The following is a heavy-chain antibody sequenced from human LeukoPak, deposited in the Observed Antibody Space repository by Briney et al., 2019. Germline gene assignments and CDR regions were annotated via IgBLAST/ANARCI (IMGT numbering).Heavy chain of an antibody. CDR3: AKNSAYDRSLGYYSYYMDV. V-gene: IGHV3-23*01. CDR2: ITGSGERT. CDR1: GFTSSTYA. D-gene: IGHD5-12*01. J-gene: IGHJ6*03. Sequence: GGSLRPSCAASGFTSSTYAMTWVRQAPGKGLEWVSSITGSGERTYYADSVKGRFTISRDNSNNMVYLQMNSLRGEDTAVYYCAKNSAYDRSLGYYSYYMDVWGKGTTVTVSS.